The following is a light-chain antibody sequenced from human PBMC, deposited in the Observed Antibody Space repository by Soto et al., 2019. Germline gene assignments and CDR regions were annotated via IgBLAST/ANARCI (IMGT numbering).Light chain of an antibody. V-gene: IGKV3D-7*01. J-gene: IGKJ1*01. CDR2: DAS. CDR3: QQYNSYWT. CDR1: QSVSSSS. Sequence: EIFLTQSPSTLSLSAVERATLSCRASQSVSSSSLARHQQKPGQAPRLLIYDASNRATGIPARFSGSGSVTDFTLTISSLQPDDFATYYCQQYNSYWTFGQGTKVDIK.